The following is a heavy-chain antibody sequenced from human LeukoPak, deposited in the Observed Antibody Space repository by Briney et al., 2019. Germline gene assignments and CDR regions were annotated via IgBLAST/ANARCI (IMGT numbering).Heavy chain of an antibody. CDR2: IYYSGNT. J-gene: IGHJ4*02. V-gene: IGHV4-39*01. CDR3: ASDSRVSPY. D-gene: IGHD2-21*01. Sequence: WVRQPPGKGLEWIGSIYYSGNTYYSASLKSRVTISVDTSKNRFSLKLSSVTAADTAVYYCASDSRVSPYWGQGTLVTVSS.